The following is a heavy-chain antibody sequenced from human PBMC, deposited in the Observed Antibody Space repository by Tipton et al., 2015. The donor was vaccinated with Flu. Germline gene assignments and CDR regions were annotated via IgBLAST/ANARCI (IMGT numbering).Heavy chain of an antibody. J-gene: IGHJ4*02. Sequence: SLRLSCTASGFTFSEYGMHWVRQAPGKGLEWLAFIRFDGSLKYYADSVKGRFTISRDNSKNTVYLQMISLRKDDTAVYFCAKDQVPITARACDDWGQGTLVTVSS. CDR2: IRFDGSLK. CDR1: GFTFSEYG. D-gene: IGHD1-14*01. CDR3: AKDQVPITARACDD. V-gene: IGHV3-30*02.